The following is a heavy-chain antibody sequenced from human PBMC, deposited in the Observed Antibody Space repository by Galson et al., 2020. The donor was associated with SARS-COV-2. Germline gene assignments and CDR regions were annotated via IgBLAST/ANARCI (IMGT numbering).Heavy chain of an antibody. Sequence: SETLSLTCAVSGGSISSSNWWSWVRQPPGKGLEWIGEIYHSGSTNYNPSLKSRVTISVDKSKNQFSLKLSSVTAADTAVYYCVIAIRNYYYYYYMDVWGKGTTVTVSS. V-gene: IGHV4-4*02. J-gene: IGHJ6*03. D-gene: IGHD2-21*01. CDR1: GGSISSSNW. CDR3: VIAIRNYYYYYYMDV. CDR2: IYHSGST.